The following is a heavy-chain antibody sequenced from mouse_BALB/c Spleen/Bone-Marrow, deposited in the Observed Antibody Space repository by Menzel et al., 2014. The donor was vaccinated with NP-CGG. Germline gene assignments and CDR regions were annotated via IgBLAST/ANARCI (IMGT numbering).Heavy chain of an antibody. CDR3: ARYRLGTYFDY. J-gene: IGHJ2*01. CDR2: IDSANGNT. CDR1: GFNIKDTY. Sequence: VQLQQSGAELVKPGASVKLSCTASGFNIKDTYMHWVKQRPEQGLEWIGRIDSANGNTKYDPKFQGKATITADTSSNTAYLQLSSLTSEDTAVYYCARYRLGTYFDYWGQGTTLTVSS. D-gene: IGHD2-14*01. V-gene: IGHV14-3*02.